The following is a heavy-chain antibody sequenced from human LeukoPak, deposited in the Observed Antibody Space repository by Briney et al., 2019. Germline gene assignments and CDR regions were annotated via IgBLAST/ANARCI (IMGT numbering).Heavy chain of an antibody. V-gene: IGHV3-15*01. J-gene: IGHJ4*02. Sequence: GGSLRLSCAASGFTFSNAWMSWVRQAPGKGLEWVGRIKSKTDGGTTDYAAPVKGRFTISRDDSKNTLYLQMNSLKTEDTAVYYWSKDFRIGVGGYIWGQWGPGTLVNVSS. D-gene: IGHD3-16*01. CDR3: SKDFRIGVGGYIWGQ. CDR1: GFTFSNAW. CDR2: IKSKTDGGTT.